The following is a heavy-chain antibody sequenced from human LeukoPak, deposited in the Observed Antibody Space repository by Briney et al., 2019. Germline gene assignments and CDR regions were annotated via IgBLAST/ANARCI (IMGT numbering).Heavy chain of an antibody. CDR2: ISAYNGNT. J-gene: IGHJ4*02. CDR3: ARGRGSYPFDY. D-gene: IGHD1-26*01. Sequence: ASVKVSCKVSGYTLTELSMHWVRQAPGQGLEWMGWISAYNGNTNYAQKLQGRVTMTTDTSTSTAYMELRSLRSDDTAVYYCARGRGSYPFDYWGQGTLVTVSS. V-gene: IGHV1-18*01. CDR1: GYTLTELS.